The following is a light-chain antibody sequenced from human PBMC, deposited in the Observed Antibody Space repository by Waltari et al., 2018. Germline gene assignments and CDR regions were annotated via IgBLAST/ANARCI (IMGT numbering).Light chain of an antibody. CDR1: QSVSRF. Sequence: EIVLTQSPGTLSLSPGERGTLSCRASQSVSRFLAWYQQKPGQAPRLLIYGESTRATGIPERFSGSWSGTDFSLTISRLEPEDFAVYYCQKYDRLPATFGLGTKVEIK. J-gene: IGKJ1*01. V-gene: IGKV3-20*01. CDR3: QKYDRLPAT. CDR2: GES.